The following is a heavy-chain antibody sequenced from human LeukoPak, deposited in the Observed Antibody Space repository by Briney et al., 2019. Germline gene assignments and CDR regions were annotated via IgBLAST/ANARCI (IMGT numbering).Heavy chain of an antibody. J-gene: IGHJ5*02. V-gene: IGHV4-61*05. CDR3: TKREGPMSGSYDYFDP. CDR2: IHSNGYT. CDR1: GGPISSSSYY. Sequence: PSETLSLTCTVSGGPISSSSYYWGWIRQPPGQGLEWIAYIHSNGYTNYNPSLKSRVTISVDTSKNQFSLKVTSVTAADTAMYYCTKREGPMSGSYDYFDPWGQGTLVTVS. D-gene: IGHD1-26*01.